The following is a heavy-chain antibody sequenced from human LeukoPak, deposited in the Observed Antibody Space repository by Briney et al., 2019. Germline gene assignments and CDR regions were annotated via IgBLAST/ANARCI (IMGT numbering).Heavy chain of an antibody. CDR3: VSPTADYPFLYYFDS. CDR1: GFTFSSYA. J-gene: IGHJ4*02. Sequence: GGSLRLSCAASGFTFSSYAMSWVRQAPGKGLEWVADISGSGTGTYYADSVKGRFTISRDNSKNTLFLQMNNLRSEDTALYYCVSPTADYPFLYYFDSWGQGTLVTVSS. V-gene: IGHV3-23*01. CDR2: ISGSGTGT. D-gene: IGHD5-12*01.